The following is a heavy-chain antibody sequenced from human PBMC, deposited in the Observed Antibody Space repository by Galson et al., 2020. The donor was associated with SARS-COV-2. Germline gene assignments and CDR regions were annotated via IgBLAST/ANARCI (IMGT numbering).Heavy chain of an antibody. CDR3: ASGRHYYDSSGPLDY. CDR2: ISSSSSYI. Sequence: GESLKISCAASGFTFSSYSMNWVLQAPGKGLEWVSSISSSSSYIYYADPVTRRFTIFRDNAKNSLYLHMNSLRAEDMAVYYCASGRHYYDSSGPLDYWGQGTLVTVSS. V-gene: IGHV3-21*01. D-gene: IGHD3-22*01. J-gene: IGHJ4*02. CDR1: GFTFSSYS.